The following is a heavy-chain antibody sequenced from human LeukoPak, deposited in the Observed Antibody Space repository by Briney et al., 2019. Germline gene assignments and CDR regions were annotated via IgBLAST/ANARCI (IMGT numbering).Heavy chain of an antibody. V-gene: IGHV4-34*01. J-gene: IGHJ4*02. CDR1: GGSLSGYY. Sequence: SETLSLTCAVYGGSLSGYYWSWIRQPPGKGLEWIGEINHSGSTNYNPSLKSRVTISVDTSKNQFSLKLSSVTAADTAVYYCARNGVPAASYDYWGQGTLVTVSS. CDR2: INHSGST. CDR3: ARNGVPAASYDY. D-gene: IGHD2-2*01.